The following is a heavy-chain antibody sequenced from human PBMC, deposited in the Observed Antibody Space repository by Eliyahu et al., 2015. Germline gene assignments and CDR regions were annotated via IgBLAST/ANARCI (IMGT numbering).Heavy chain of an antibody. CDR2: IYTSGST. J-gene: IGHJ5*02. D-gene: IGHD2-15*01. CDR1: GGSISSYY. V-gene: IGHV4-4*09. CDR3: ARHGVALPFDP. Sequence: QVQLQESGPGLVKPSETLSLTCTVSGGSISSYYWSWIRQPPGKGLDWIGYIYTSGSTNYNPSLKSRVTISVDTSKNQFSLKLSSVTAADTAVYYCARHGVALPFDPWGQGTLVTVSS.